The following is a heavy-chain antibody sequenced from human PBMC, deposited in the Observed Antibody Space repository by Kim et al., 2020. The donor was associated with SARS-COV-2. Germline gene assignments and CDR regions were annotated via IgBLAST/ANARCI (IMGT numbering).Heavy chain of an antibody. CDR2: ITGSGGDT. V-gene: IGHV3-23*01. D-gene: IGHD3-9*01. J-gene: IGHJ4*02. CDR1: GFTIDTHT. Sequence: GGSLRLSCAASGFTIDTHTMSWVRQAPGKGLEWVSGITGSGGDTYHADAVTGRFSISRDNSKNTLYLQMTNLRAEDTAVYYCASRHSYYNFLTGYFDSWGQGTQVTVSS. CDR3: ASRHSYYNFLTGYFDS.